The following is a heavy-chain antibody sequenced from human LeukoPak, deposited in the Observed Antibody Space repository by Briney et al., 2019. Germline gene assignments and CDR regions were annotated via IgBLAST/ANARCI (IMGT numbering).Heavy chain of an antibody. J-gene: IGHJ4*02. CDR3: ARDGGYCSSTSCSFDY. V-gene: IGHV4-39*07. Sequence: KPSETLSLTCTVSGGSISSYNYYWGWIRQPPGKGLEWIGSIYYSGSTCYNPSLKSRVTMSVDTSKNQFSLKLSSVTAADTAVYYCARDGGYCSSTSCSFDYWGQGTLVTVSS. CDR1: GGSISSYNYY. D-gene: IGHD2-2*01. CDR2: IYYSGST.